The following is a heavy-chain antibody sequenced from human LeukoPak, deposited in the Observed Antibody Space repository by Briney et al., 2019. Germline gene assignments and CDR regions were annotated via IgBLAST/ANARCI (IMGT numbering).Heavy chain of an antibody. V-gene: IGHV1-69*13. CDR1: GYTLTSYG. CDR3: ARVLTMVQGVIIRENWFDP. D-gene: IGHD3-10*01. J-gene: IGHJ5*02. Sequence: SVKVSCKASGYTLTSYGISWVRQAPGQGLEWMGGITPIFGTANYAQKFQGRVTITADESTSTAYMELSSLRSEDTAVYYCARVLTMVQGVIIRENWFDPWGQGTLVTVSS. CDR2: ITPIFGTA.